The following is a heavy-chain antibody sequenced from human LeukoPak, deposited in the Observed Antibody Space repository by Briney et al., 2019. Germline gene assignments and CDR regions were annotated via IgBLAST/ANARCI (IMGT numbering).Heavy chain of an antibody. CDR3: ARDVYGSGLDY. D-gene: IGHD3-10*01. CDR1: GYTFTDYY. J-gene: IGHJ4*02. CDR2: INPNSGGT. Sequence: ASVKVSCKASGYTFTDYYVHWVRQAPGQGLEWMGWINPNSGGTNYAQKFQGRVTMTRDTSISTAYMELSRLRSEDTAVYYCARDVYGSGLDYWGQGTLVTVSS. V-gene: IGHV1-2*02.